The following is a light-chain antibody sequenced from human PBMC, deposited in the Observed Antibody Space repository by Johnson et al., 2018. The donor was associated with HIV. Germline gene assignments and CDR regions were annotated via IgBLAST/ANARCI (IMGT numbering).Light chain of an antibody. Sequence: QSVLTQPPSVSAAPGQKVTISCSGSSSNIGNNYVSWYQQLPGTAPKLLIYDNNKRPSGIPDRFSGSTSGTSATLAITGLQPGDEADYYCGTWDSSLSAYVFGTGTKVTVL. CDR2: DNN. CDR3: GTWDSSLSAYV. J-gene: IGLJ1*01. V-gene: IGLV1-51*01. CDR1: SSNIGNNY.